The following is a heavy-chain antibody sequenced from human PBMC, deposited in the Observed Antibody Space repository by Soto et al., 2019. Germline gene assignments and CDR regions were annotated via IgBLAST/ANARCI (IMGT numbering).Heavy chain of an antibody. CDR3: ARDRLRYNWNDFPYYYYGMDV. J-gene: IGHJ6*02. CDR2: INAGNGNT. V-gene: IGHV1-3*01. D-gene: IGHD1-1*01. CDR1: GYTFTSYA. Sequence: ASVKVSCKASGYTFTSYAMHWVRQAPGQRLEWMGWINAGNGNTKYSQKFQGRVTITRDTSASTAYMELNSLRTEDTAVYYCARDRLRYNWNDFPYYYYGMDVWGQGTTVTVSS.